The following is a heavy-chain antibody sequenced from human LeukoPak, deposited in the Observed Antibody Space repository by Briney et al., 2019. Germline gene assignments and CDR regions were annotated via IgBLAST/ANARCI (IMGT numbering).Heavy chain of an antibody. CDR2: ISAYNGNT. Sequence: ASVTVSCNASGDTFTSYGISWVRQAPGQGLEWIGWISAYNGNTNYAQKPQGRVTMTTHTSASTAYMELRSLRSDDTAVYYCARGHSRYFDGWGQGTMVTVSS. CDR3: ARGHSRYFDG. CDR1: GDTFTSYG. J-gene: IGHJ4*02. V-gene: IGHV1-18*01.